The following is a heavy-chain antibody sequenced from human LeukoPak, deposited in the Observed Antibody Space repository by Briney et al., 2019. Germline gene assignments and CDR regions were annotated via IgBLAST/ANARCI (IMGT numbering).Heavy chain of an antibody. CDR3: TKDRYCTTTFCPLDY. CDR1: GFTFDDYS. CDR2: ISRDGRTT. J-gene: IGHJ4*02. V-gene: IGHV3-43*01. D-gene: IGHD2-8*01. Sequence: GGSLRLSCVASGFTFDDYSFHWVRQAPGKGLEWLPLISRDGRTTYYVDSVKGRFTISRDNSKNSLYLQMNSLRTEDTALYYCTKDRYCTTTFCPLDYWGQGTLVTVSS.